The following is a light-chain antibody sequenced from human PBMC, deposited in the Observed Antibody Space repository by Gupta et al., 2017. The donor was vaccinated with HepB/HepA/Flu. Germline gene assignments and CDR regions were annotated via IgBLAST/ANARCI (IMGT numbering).Light chain of an antibody. J-gene: IGKJ4*01. CDR3: QQYWRTPLT. Sequence: DIVMTHSPDSLAVSLGERATINCKSSQNLFYGSNNKNYLAWYQQKPGQPPKLLIYWASTRESGVPERCTGSGSGTDFTLTISSLQAEDVSVYFCQQYWRTPLTFSGGTKVEIK. CDR2: WAS. V-gene: IGKV4-1*01. CDR1: QNLFYGSNNKNY.